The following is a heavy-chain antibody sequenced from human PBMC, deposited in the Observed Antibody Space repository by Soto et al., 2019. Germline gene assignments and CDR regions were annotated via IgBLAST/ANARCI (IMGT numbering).Heavy chain of an antibody. V-gene: IGHV4-61*01. CDR2: IYYSGST. CDR1: GGSVSSGSYY. Sequence: QVQLQESGPGLVKPSETLSLTCTVSGGSVSSGSYYWSWIRQPPGKGLEWIGYIYYSGSTNYNPSRKVRAPISVDTSKNQFSPQLSSVTAADTAVYYCARGIEGWYQGRYYSGMDVWGQGPTVTVSS. J-gene: IGHJ6*02. D-gene: IGHD6-19*01. CDR3: ARGIEGWYQGRYYSGMDV.